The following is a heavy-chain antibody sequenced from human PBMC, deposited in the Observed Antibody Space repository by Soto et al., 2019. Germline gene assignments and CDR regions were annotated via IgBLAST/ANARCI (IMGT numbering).Heavy chain of an antibody. CDR3: ASGVVGIDF. D-gene: IGHD3-16*01. Sequence: SETLSLTCTVSGGSISSYYWNWIRQHPGKGLEWIGYIYYTENTYYNPSLNSRVTISVDMSLNQFSLRLCSVTAADTAVYFCASGVVGIDFWGQGTLVTVSS. J-gene: IGHJ4*02. V-gene: IGHV4-59*06. CDR1: GGSISSYY. CDR2: IYYTENT.